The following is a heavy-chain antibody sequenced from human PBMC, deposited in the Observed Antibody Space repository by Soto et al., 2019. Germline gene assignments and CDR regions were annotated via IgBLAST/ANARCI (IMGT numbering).Heavy chain of an antibody. J-gene: IGHJ4*02. CDR3: ARVDREARGIAAAVNFDY. CDR2: IYYSGST. V-gene: IGHV4-31*03. CDR1: GGSISSGGYY. D-gene: IGHD6-13*01. Sequence: QVQLQESGPGLVKPSQTLSLTCTVSGGSISSGGYYWSWIRQHPGKGLEWIGYIYYSGSTYYNPSLKSRVTISVATSKNQFSLKLGSVTAADTAVYYCARVDREARGIAAAVNFDYWGQGTLVTVSS.